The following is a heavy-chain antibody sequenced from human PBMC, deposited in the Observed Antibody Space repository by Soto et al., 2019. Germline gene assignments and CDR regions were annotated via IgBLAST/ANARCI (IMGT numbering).Heavy chain of an antibody. V-gene: IGHV1-69*13. D-gene: IGHD3-22*01. J-gene: IGHJ5*02. CDR1: GGTFSSYA. CDR3: ADRPYYYDSSGYYPSWFDP. CDR2: IIPIFGTA. Sequence: ASVKVSCKASGGTFSSYAISWVRQAPGQGLEWMGGIIPIFGTANYAQKFQGRVTITADESTSTAYMELSSLRSEDTAVYYCADRPYYYDSSGYYPSWFDPWGQGTLVTVS.